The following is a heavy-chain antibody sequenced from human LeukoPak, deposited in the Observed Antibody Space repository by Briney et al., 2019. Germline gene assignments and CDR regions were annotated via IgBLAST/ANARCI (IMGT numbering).Heavy chain of an antibody. D-gene: IGHD2/OR15-2a*01. CDR2: ISSNGGST. V-gene: IGHV3-64D*06. CDR1: GFTFSSYA. CDR3: VKPEDSSTSRDSAGGY. Sequence: GGSLRLSCSASGFTFSSYAMHWVRQAPGKGLEYVSAISSNGGSTYYADSVKGRFTISRDNSKNTLYLQMSSLRAEDTAVYYCVKPEDSSTSRDSAGGYWGQGTLVTVSS. J-gene: IGHJ4*02.